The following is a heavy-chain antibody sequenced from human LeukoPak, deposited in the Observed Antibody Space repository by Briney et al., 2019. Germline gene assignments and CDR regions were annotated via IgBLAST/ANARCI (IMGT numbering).Heavy chain of an antibody. J-gene: IGHJ5*02. CDR3: ARDRDSSGWYGGTNWFDP. CDR1: GGSISSYY. D-gene: IGHD6-19*01. CDR2: IYYSGST. V-gene: IGHV4-59*01. Sequence: SETLSLTCTVSGGSISSYYWSWIRQPPGKGLEWIGYIYYSGSTNYNPSLKSRVTISVDTSKNQFSLKLSSVTAADTAVYYCARDRDSSGWYGGTNWFDPWGQGTQVTVSS.